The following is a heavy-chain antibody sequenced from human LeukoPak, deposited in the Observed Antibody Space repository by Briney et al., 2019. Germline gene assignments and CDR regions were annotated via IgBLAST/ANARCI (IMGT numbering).Heavy chain of an antibody. CDR2: ISAYNGNT. D-gene: IGHD5-18*01. CDR1: GYTFTSYG. CDR3: ARDQLWLIRLDY. Sequence: ASVTVSFTASGYTFTSYGISWVRQAPGQGLEWMGWISAYNGNTNYAQKLQGRVTMTTDTSTSTAYMELRSLRSDDTAVYYCARDQLWLIRLDYWGQGTLVTVSS. J-gene: IGHJ4*02. V-gene: IGHV1-18*01.